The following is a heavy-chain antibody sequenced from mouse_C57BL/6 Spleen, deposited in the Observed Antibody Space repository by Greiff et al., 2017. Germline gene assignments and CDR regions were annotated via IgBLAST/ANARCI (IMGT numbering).Heavy chain of an antibody. Sequence: QLQQPGAELVMPGASVKLSCKASGYTFTSYWMHWVKQRPGQGLEWIGEIDPSDSYTNYNQKFKGKSTLTVDKSSSTAYMQLSSLTSEDSAVYYCAAGGYDGYFFAYWGQGTLVTVSA. J-gene: IGHJ3*01. CDR1: GYTFTSYW. D-gene: IGHD2-3*01. CDR3: AAGGYDGYFFAY. V-gene: IGHV1-69*01. CDR2: IDPSDSYT.